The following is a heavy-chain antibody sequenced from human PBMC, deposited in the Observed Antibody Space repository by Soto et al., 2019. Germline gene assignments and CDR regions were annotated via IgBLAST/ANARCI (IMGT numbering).Heavy chain of an antibody. CDR3: AGDDNTFRSCSGGGCWDCYYCMDV. CDR2: ISAYNGNT. CDR1: GYTFTSYG. V-gene: IGHV1-18*01. Sequence: ASVKVSCKASGYTFTSYGISWVRQAPGQGLEWMGWISAYNGNTNYAQKLQGRVTMTTDTSTSTAYMELRSLRSDDTAVYYCAGDDNTFRSCSGGGCWDCYYCMDVWGQVSTVTVSS. D-gene: IGHD2-15*01. J-gene: IGHJ6*02.